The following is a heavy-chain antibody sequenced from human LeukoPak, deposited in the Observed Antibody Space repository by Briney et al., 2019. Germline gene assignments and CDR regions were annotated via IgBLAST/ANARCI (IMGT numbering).Heavy chain of an antibody. CDR3: ARDPPAVRTNTYA. CDR2: IYSGGGT. Sequence: AGGSLRLSCAASGFTVSNNYMNWVRQAPGKGLEWVSLIYSGGGTHYADSVKGRFTISRDSSKNTLYLQMNSLRAEDTAVYYCARDPPAVRTNTYAWGQGTLVTVSS. D-gene: IGHD4/OR15-4a*01. J-gene: IGHJ5*02. CDR1: GFTVSNNY. V-gene: IGHV3-66*01.